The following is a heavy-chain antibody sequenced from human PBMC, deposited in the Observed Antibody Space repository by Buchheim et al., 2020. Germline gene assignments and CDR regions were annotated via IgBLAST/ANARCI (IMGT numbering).Heavy chain of an antibody. V-gene: IGHV3-33*01. CDR3: AREGITMVRGVIIRSHDAFDI. J-gene: IGHJ3*02. CDR2: IWYDGSNK. D-gene: IGHD3-10*01. CDR1: GFTFSSYG. Sequence: QVQLVESGGGVVQPGRSLRLSCAASGFTFSSYGMHWVRQAPGKGLEWVAVIWYDGSNKYYADSVKGRFTISRDNSKNTLYLQMNSLRAEDTAVYYCAREGITMVRGVIIRSHDAFDIWGQGT.